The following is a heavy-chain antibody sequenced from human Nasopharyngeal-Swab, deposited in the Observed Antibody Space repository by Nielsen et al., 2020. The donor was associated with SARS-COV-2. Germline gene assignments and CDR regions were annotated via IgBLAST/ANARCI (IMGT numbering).Heavy chain of an antibody. J-gene: IGHJ5*02. V-gene: IGHV4-38-2*02. CDR1: GYSISSGYY. CDR2: IYHGGST. Sequence: SDTLSLTCTASGYSISSGYYWAWIRQPPGKGLEWLGSIYHGGSTYYTPSLESRVTISVDTPNNHFSLKLTSLTAADTAVYYCARELSNTPKYNWFDPWGQGTLVTVPS. D-gene: IGHD5-18*01. CDR3: ARELSNTPKYNWFDP.